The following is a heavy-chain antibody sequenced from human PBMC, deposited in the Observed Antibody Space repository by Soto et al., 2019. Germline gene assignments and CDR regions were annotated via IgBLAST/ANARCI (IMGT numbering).Heavy chain of an antibody. CDR1: GFTFSNYA. D-gene: IGHD3-22*01. Sequence: EVQLLDSGGGLVQPGGSLRISCVASGFTFSNYALSWVRQAPGKGLEWVAGISGSGLSTYYADSVKGRFSISRDSSTNTFHLQMNTLRAEDTAYYFCAKSRGSSGLYYFDDWGQGTPVTVSS. CDR2: ISGSGLST. J-gene: IGHJ4*02. CDR3: AKSRGSSGLYYFDD. V-gene: IGHV3-23*01.